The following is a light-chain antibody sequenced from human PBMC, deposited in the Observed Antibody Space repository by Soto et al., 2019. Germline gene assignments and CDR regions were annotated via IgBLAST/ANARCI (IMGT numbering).Light chain of an antibody. CDR1: QSISDR. CDR2: RAS. CDR3: QQYDVYSGIT. Sequence: DIRLTQSPSTLSASVGDRVTITCRASQSISDRLAWYQQKSGKAPRLLIYRASSLENGVPSRFSGSGSGTEFTLTISSLQPDDFATYYCQQYDVYSGITFGQGTKLDI. V-gene: IGKV1-5*03. J-gene: IGKJ2*01.